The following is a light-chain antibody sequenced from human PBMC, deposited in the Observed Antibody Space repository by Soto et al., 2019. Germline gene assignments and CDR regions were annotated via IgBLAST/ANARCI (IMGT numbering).Light chain of an antibody. J-gene: IGKJ2*01. V-gene: IGKV3-20*01. Sequence: EIVLTQSLGTLSLSPGEGATLSCRASQNVDSNYLAWYQQKPGQAPRLLIYGASNRATGIPDRFSGSGSGTDFSLTVSRLEPEDFAVYYCQKSGGSSRAFGQGTKLEIK. CDR1: QNVDSNY. CDR2: GAS. CDR3: QKSGGSSRA.